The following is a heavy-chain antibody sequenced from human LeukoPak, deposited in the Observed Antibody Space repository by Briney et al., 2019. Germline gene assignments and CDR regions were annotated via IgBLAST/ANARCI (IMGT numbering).Heavy chain of an antibody. CDR1: GYTFTSYD. Sequence: ASVNVSCKASGYTFTSYDINWVRQATGQGLEWMGWMNPNSGNTGYAQKFQGRVTMTRNTSISTAYMELSSLRSEDTAVYYCARALMVRGVIIDYYYGMDVWGQGTTVTVSS. D-gene: IGHD3-10*01. J-gene: IGHJ6*02. CDR3: ARALMVRGVIIDYYYGMDV. V-gene: IGHV1-8*01. CDR2: MNPNSGNT.